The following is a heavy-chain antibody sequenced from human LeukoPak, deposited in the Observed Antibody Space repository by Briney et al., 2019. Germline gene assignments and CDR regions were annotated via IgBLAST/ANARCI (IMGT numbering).Heavy chain of an antibody. D-gene: IGHD3-9*01. CDR1: GGSFSGYY. Sequence: SETLSLTCAVYGGSFSGYYWSWIRQPPGKGVEWIGEINHSGSTNYNPSLKSRVTISVDTSKNQFSLKLSSVTAADTAVYYCARAPLRYFDWLLYGDAFDIWGQGTMVTVSS. J-gene: IGHJ3*02. CDR2: INHSGST. CDR3: ARAPLRYFDWLLYGDAFDI. V-gene: IGHV4-34*01.